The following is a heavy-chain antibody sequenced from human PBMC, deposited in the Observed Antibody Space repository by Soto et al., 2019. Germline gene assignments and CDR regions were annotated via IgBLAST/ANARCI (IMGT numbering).Heavy chain of an antibody. V-gene: IGHV3-7*01. CDR1: GFTFSSYW. J-gene: IGHJ6*02. D-gene: IGHD3-3*01. CDR2: KKQDGSEK. Sequence: PGGSLRLSCAASGFTFSSYWMSWVRQAPGKGLEWVANKKQDGSEKYYVDSVKGRFTISRDNAKNSLYLQMNSLRAEDTAVYYCARDRYSYYDFWSGSLPYYYYGMDVWGQGTTVTVSS. CDR3: ARDRYSYYDFWSGSLPYYYYGMDV.